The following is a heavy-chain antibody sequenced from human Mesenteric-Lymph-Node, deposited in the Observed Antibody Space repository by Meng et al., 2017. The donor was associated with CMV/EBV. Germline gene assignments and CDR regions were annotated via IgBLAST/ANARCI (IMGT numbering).Heavy chain of an antibody. CDR2: TYYRSKWYN. CDR3: ARDSGTSGYYFYGMEV. J-gene: IGHJ6*02. D-gene: IGHD1-1*01. V-gene: IGHV6-1*01. CDR1: SSNTAA. Sequence: SSNTAAWNWIRQSPSRGLEWLGRTYYRSKWYNDYAESVKSRITFSPDTSKNQFSLHLNSVTPEDTAVYYCARDSGTSGYYFYGMEVWGQGTMVTVSS.